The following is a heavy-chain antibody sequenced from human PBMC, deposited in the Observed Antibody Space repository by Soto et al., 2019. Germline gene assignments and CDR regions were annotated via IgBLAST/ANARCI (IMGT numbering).Heavy chain of an antibody. CDR1: GGSISSSSYY. J-gene: IGHJ6*02. D-gene: IGHD2-15*01. V-gene: IGHV4-31*03. Sequence: PSETLSLTCTVSGGSISSSSYYWSWIRQHPGKGLEWIGYIYYSGSTYYNPSLKSRVTISVDTSKNQFSLKLSSVTAADTAVYYCARGEAAYYYGMDVWGQGTTVTVSS. CDR3: ARGEAAYYYGMDV. CDR2: IYYSGST.